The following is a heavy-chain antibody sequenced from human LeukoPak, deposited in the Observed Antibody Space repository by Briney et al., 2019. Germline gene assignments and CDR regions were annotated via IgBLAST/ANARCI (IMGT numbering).Heavy chain of an antibody. Sequence: PSQTLSLTCTVSGGSISSGNYYWSWIRQHPGKGLEWTGYIYYSGSTYYNPSLKSRVTISVDTSKNQFSLKLSSVTAADTAVYYCAREIRGYCSSTSCYTWFDPWGQGTLVTVSS. J-gene: IGHJ5*02. CDR2: IYYSGST. D-gene: IGHD2-2*02. V-gene: IGHV4-31*03. CDR3: AREIRGYCSSTSCYTWFDP. CDR1: GGSISSGNYY.